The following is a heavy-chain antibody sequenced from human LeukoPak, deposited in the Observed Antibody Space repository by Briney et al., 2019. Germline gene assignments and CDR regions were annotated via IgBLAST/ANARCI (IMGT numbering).Heavy chain of an antibody. V-gene: IGHV3-48*02. D-gene: IGHD1-26*01. CDR2: ITASGTAT. J-gene: IGHJ4*02. CDR3: ASSGSYRFDY. CDR1: GFTFSSYS. Sequence: GGSLRLSCAASGFTFSSYSMNWVRQAPGKGLEWVSHITASGTATFYADSVKGRFTISRDNAKNSLYLQMNSLRDEDTAVYYCASSGSYRFDYWGQGTLVTVSS.